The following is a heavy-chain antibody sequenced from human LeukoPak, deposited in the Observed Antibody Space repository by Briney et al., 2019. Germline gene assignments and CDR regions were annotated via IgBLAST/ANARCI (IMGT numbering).Heavy chain of an antibody. D-gene: IGHD2-2*01. CDR2: INPNSGGT. V-gene: IGHV1-2*02. Sequence: ASVKVSCKASGYTYNGYYMHWVRQAPGQGLEWMGWINPNSGGTNYAQKFQGRVTMTRDTSISTAYMELSRLRSDDKAVYYCARESCSSTSCDAYEDYRGEGTLVTVSS. J-gene: IGHJ4*02. CDR3: ARESCSSTSCDAYEDY. CDR1: GYTYNGYY.